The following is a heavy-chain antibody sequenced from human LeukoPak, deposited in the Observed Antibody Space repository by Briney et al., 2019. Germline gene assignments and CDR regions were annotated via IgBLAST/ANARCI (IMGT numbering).Heavy chain of an antibody. V-gene: IGHV3-23*01. CDR3: AREHTTVTSLLDY. D-gene: IGHD4-17*01. CDR1: GFTFSTYA. Sequence: GGSLRLSCAASGFTFSTYAMGWVRQAPGKGLEWVSFISGSGTSTYYADSVKGRFTISRDNSKNTLSLQMNSLRVEDTAVYYCAREHTTVTSLLDYWGQGTLVTVSS. CDR2: ISGSGTST. J-gene: IGHJ4*02.